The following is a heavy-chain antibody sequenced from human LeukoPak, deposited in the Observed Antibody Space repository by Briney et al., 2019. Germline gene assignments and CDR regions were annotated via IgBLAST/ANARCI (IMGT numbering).Heavy chain of an antibody. D-gene: IGHD2-2*01. CDR1: GFTFSSYS. V-gene: IGHV3-21*01. J-gene: IGHJ5*02. CDR3: ARDTSTSRSNWFDP. Sequence: GGSLRLSCAASGFTFSSYSMNWVRQAPGKGLEWVSSISSSSSYIYYADSVKGRFTISRDNAKNSLHLQMNSLRAEDTAVYYCARDTSTSRSNWFDPWGQGTLVTVSS. CDR2: ISSSSSYI.